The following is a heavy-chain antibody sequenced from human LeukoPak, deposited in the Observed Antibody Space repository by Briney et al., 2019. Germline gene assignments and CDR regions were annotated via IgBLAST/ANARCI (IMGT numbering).Heavy chain of an antibody. D-gene: IGHD2-2*02. CDR3: ARDQMGSRPAAIGGLFDY. J-gene: IGHJ4*02. CDR1: GFTFNSYA. CDR2: ISGSGGST. Sequence: GGSLRLSCAASGFTFNSYAMSWVRQAPGKGLEWVSAISGSGGSTYYADSEKGRFTISRDNSKNTLYLQMNSLRAEDTAVYYCARDQMGSRPAAIGGLFDYWGQGTLVTVSS. V-gene: IGHV3-23*01.